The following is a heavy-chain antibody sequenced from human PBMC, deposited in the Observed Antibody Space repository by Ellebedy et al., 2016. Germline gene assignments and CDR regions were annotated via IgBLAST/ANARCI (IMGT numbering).Heavy chain of an antibody. CDR3: AKSRGKYYFDY. J-gene: IGHJ4*02. Sequence: GGSLRLXXAASGFTFSSYGMHWVRQAPGKGLEWVAVIWYDGSNKYYADSVKGRFTISRDNSKNTLYLQMNSLRAEDTAVYYCAKSRGKYYFDYWGQGTLVTVSS. D-gene: IGHD1-26*01. CDR1: GFTFSSYG. V-gene: IGHV3-30*02. CDR2: IWYDGSNK.